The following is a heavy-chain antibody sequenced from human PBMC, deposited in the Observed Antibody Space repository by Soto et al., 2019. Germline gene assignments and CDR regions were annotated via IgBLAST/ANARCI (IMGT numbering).Heavy chain of an antibody. V-gene: IGHV1-69*04. Sequence: GASVKVSCKASGGTFSSYTISWVRQAPGQGLEWMGRIIPILGMANYAQKFQGRVTITADKSTSTAYMELSSLRSEDTAVYYCAREHSQVSPYPTNWFDPWGQGTLVTVSS. CDR2: IIPILGMA. D-gene: IGHD3-10*01. CDR3: AREHSQVSPYPTNWFDP. J-gene: IGHJ5*02. CDR1: GGTFSSYT.